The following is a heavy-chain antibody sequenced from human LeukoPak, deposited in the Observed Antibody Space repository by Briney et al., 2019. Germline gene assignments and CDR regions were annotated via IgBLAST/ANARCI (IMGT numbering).Heavy chain of an antibody. D-gene: IGHD3-16*01. CDR3: ARDTGGLYNWFDP. V-gene: IGHV3-30*19. CDR1: GFIFSHYG. Sequence: PGGSLRLSCAASGFIFSHYGMHWVRQAPGKGLEWVAVISYDGSNKYYADSVKGRFTISRDNSTNTLYLQMNSLRAEDTAVYYCARDTGGLYNWFDPWGQGTLVTVSS. CDR2: ISYDGSNK. J-gene: IGHJ5*02.